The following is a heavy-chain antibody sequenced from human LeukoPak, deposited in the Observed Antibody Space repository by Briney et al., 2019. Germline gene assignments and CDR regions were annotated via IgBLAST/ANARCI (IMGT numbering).Heavy chain of an antibody. Sequence: GGSLRLSCAASGFTFSSYWMHWVRHAPGKGLVWVSRINSDGSSTSYADSVKGRFTISRDNAENTLYLQMNSLRAEDTAVYYCARGSIVGATGLGYWGQGTLVTVSS. J-gene: IGHJ4*02. V-gene: IGHV3-74*01. CDR2: INSDGSST. D-gene: IGHD1-26*01. CDR3: ARGSIVGATGLGY. CDR1: GFTFSSYW.